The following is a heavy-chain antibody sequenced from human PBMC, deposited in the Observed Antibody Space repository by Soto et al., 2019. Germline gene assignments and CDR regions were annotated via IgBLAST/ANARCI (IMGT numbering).Heavy chain of an antibody. Sequence: PGGSLRLSCAASGFIFSSFAMHWVRQAPGKGLEWVAVISYDGSNKDYADSVKGRFTISRDNSKNTLYLQMNSLRSEDTAVYYCARAHYGDPPFGDYWGQGTLVTVSS. CDR1: GFIFSSFA. V-gene: IGHV3-30-3*01. CDR2: ISYDGSNK. D-gene: IGHD4-17*01. CDR3: ARAHYGDPPFGDY. J-gene: IGHJ4*02.